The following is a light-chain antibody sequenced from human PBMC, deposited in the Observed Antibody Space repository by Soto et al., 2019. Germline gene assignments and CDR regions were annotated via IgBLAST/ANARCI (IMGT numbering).Light chain of an antibody. CDR2: GAY. CDR1: QSVSSSY. Sequence: EIVLTQSPVTLFLSPGRRATLSCSASQSVSSSYLAWYQQKPGQAPRLLIYGAYSRATGITDRFSGSGSGTDFTLTIIRLEPEDFAVYYCQPYGSSPSTFGPGTRLDIK. CDR3: QPYGSSPST. J-gene: IGKJ5*01. V-gene: IGKV3-20*01.